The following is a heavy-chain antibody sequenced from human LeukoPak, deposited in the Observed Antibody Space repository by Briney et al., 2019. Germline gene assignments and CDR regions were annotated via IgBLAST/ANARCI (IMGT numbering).Heavy chain of an antibody. CDR1: GYTFNSYG. CDR3: ARATNLRFLEWLSDY. CDR2: ISGYKGNI. D-gene: IGHD3-3*01. J-gene: IGHJ4*02. Sequence: ASVKVSCKASGYTFNSYGINWVRQAPGQGLEWMGWISGYKGNINYAQKFQGRVTMTTDTSTSTAYMELRSLRSDDTAVYYCARATNLRFLEWLSDYWGQGTLVTVSS. V-gene: IGHV1-18*01.